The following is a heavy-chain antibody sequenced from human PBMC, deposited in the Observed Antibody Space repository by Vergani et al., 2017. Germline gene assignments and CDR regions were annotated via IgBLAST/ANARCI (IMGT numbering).Heavy chain of an antibody. J-gene: IGHJ5*02. V-gene: IGHV4-39*01. D-gene: IGHD6-19*01. CDR2: IYYSGST. CDR1: GASIRSSNYY. Sequence: QLQLQESGPGLVKPSATLPLTCSVSGASIRSSNYYWGWIRQPPGKGLEWIASIYYSGSTYYNPSLKSRVTISVDTSKNQFSLKLSSVTAADTAVYFCARHSXVEWLVKLGWIDPWGQGILVPSPQ. CDR3: ARHSXVEWLVKLGWIDP.